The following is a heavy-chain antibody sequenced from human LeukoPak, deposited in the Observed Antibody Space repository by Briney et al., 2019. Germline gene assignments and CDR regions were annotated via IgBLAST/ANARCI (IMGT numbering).Heavy chain of an antibody. CDR1: GGSISSYY. D-gene: IGHD1-26*01. J-gene: IGHJ4*02. CDR2: IYTSVST. V-gene: IGHV4-59*10. Sequence: SETLSLTCAVSGGSISSYYWSWIRQPAGKGLEWIGRIYTSVSTNYNPSLKRRLTMSLAPYTNHFSLKLSSLTAADPAVYYYATSEGLVARTGRYYFDYWGQGTLVTVSS. CDR3: ATSEGLVARTGRYYFDY.